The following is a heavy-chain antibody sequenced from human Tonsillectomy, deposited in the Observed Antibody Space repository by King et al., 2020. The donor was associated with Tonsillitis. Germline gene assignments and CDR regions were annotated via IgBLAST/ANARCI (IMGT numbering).Heavy chain of an antibody. Sequence: TLKESGPTLVRPTQTLTLTCTFSGFSLSTTGVGVGWIRQPPGKALEWLALIYWDDDRRYSPSLKRRLSIYKDSSKHQVVLEVTDMDFVDTATYYCAHSTDLVGATHFDYWGQGTLVTVSS. J-gene: IGHJ4*02. V-gene: IGHV2-5*02. CDR3: AHSTDLVGATHFDY. CDR2: IYWDDDR. CDR1: GFSLSTTGVG. D-gene: IGHD1-26*01.